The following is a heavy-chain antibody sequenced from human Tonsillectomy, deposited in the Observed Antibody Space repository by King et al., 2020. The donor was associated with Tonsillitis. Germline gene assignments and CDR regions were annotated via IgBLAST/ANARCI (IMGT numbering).Heavy chain of an antibody. Sequence: VQLVESGGGLVQPGGSLRLSCAASGFIFSSYAMRWVRPAPGKGLEWVSTISDSGDSTYHADSVKGRLTISRDNSKNTLYLQMNSLRAEDTALYYFAKCRFVDAHMIKQYWAQDTLHTVSS. CDR3: AKCRFVDAHMIKQY. J-gene: IGHJ1*01. D-gene: IGHD3-16*01. CDR2: ISDSGDST. V-gene: IGHV3-23*04. CDR1: GFIFSSYA.